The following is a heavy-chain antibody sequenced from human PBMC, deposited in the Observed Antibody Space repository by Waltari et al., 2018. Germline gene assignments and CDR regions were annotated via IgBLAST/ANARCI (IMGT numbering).Heavy chain of an antibody. V-gene: IGHV1-2*02. CDR2: INPNSGGT. Sequence: QVQLVQSGAEVKKPGASVKVSCKASGYTFTGYYMHWLRQAPGHGLEWMGWINPNSGGTNYAQKFQGRVAMTRDTSISTAYMELSRLRSDDTAVYYCARDDRREGPYYYGSGSYTYWGQGTLVTVSS. CDR1: GYTFTGYY. D-gene: IGHD3-10*01. J-gene: IGHJ4*02. CDR3: ARDDRREGPYYYGSGSYTY.